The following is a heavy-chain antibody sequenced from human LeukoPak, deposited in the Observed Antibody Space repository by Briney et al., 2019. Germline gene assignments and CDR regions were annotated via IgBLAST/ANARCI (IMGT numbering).Heavy chain of an antibody. V-gene: IGHV3-64*01. CDR1: GFTFTNYA. Sequence: GGSLRLCCAASGFTFTNYAMHWVRQAPGKGLEFVAAINSDGDGTYYGNSVKGRFTISRDTSKNTLFLQMDSLRPDDTSVYYCARDKRNSNGWYATFDYWGQGTLVTVSS. J-gene: IGHJ4*02. D-gene: IGHD6-19*01. CDR2: INSDGDGT. CDR3: ARDKRNSNGWYATFDY.